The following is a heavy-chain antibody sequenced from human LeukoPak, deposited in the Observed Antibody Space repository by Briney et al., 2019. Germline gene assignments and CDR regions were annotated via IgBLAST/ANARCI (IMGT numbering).Heavy chain of an antibody. J-gene: IGHJ4*02. Sequence: GGSLRLSCAASGFSFSSYAMSWVRQAPGKGLEWVSAISGSGGGTYYADSVKGRFTISRDNSKYTVYLQMNSLRADDTAVYYCAKESGDSSGYYSDYWGQGMLVTVSP. V-gene: IGHV3-23*01. CDR3: AKESGDSSGYYSDY. CDR1: GFSFSSYA. CDR2: ISGSGGGT. D-gene: IGHD3-22*01.